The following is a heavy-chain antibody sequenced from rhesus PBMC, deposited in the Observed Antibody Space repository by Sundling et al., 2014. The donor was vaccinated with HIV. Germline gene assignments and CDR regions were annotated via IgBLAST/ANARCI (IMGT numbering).Heavy chain of an antibody. CDR1: GFTFSSYG. V-gene: IGHV3-103*01. CDR2: INSGGNKT. CDR3: AKVGPLVGGYLLPHFDY. Sequence: EVQLVETGGGLVQPGGSLKLSCVASGFTFSSYGMTWVRQAPGKGLEWVSGINSGGNKTSYADSVKGRFTISRDNSKNTLSLQMNSLRPEDTAVYYCAKVGPLVGGYLLPHFDYWGQGVLVTVSS. D-gene: IGHD2-15*01. J-gene: IGHJ4*01.